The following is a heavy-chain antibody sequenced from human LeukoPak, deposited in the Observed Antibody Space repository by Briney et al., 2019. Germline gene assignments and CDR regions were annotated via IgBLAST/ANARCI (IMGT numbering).Heavy chain of an antibody. CDR2: IKSKTDSGTT. CDR3: ATYYYDTSGYRRYFQN. V-gene: IGHV3-15*01. D-gene: IGHD3-22*01. J-gene: IGHJ1*01. CDR1: GFTFSNAW. Sequence: PGGSLRLSCAASGFTFSNAWMTWVRQAPGKGLEWVGRIKSKTDSGTTDYAAPVKGRFTISRDDSKTTLYLLMNSLKTEDTAVYYCATYYYDTSGYRRYFQNWGQGTLVTVSS.